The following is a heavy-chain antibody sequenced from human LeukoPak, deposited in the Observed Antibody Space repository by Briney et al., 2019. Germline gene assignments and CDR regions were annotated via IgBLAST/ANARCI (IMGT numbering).Heavy chain of an antibody. CDR2: IVVGSGNT. D-gene: IGHD3-22*01. J-gene: IGHJ5*02. CDR3: AAGLGESSGYYYVFGLS. Sequence: VASVKVSCKASGFTFTSSAVQWVRQARGQRREWIGWIVVGSGNTNYAQKFQERVTITRDMSTSTAYMELSSLRSEDTAVYYCAAGLGESSGYYYVFGLSWGQGTLVTVSS. CDR1: GFTFTSSA. V-gene: IGHV1-58*01.